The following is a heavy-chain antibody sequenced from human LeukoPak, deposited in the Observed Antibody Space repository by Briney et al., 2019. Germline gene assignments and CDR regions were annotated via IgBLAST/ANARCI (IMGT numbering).Heavy chain of an antibody. Sequence: GGSLRLSCAASGFTFSSYSMNWVRQAPGKGLEWVSSISSSSSYIYYADSVKGRFTISRDQNALYLQMNNLRVEDTAVYYCVRDLDSVAFFWGQGTLVTVSS. CDR3: VRDLDSVAFF. CDR2: ISSSSSYI. CDR1: GFTFSSYS. D-gene: IGHD1-1*01. J-gene: IGHJ4*02. V-gene: IGHV3-21*01.